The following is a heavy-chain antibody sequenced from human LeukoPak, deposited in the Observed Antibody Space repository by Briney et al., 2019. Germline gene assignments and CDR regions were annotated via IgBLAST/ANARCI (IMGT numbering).Heavy chain of an antibody. D-gene: IGHD1-26*01. CDR3: ARDTGHTGSRDGFDV. CDR2: ISTDGKTT. Sequence: GGSLRLSCEVSGFTFSNYWMHWVRQAPVKGLVWVSRISTDGKTTNYADSVKGRFTIFRDNAKNTLFLQMNSLRAEDTALYYCARDTGHTGSRDGFDVWGQGTMVTVSS. V-gene: IGHV3-74*01. J-gene: IGHJ3*01. CDR1: GFTFSNYW.